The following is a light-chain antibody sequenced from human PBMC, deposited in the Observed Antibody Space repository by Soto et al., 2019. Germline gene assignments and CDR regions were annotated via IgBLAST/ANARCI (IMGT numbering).Light chain of an antibody. V-gene: IGLV3-21*02. Sequence: SSELTQPPSVSVAPGQTARITCGGNDIGDKSVHWYQQKPGQAPLLVVYDDTDRPSGIPERFSGSNSGNTATLTISRVEAGDEADYYCQVWDSSSEHWVFGGGTKVTVL. CDR2: DDT. CDR3: QVWDSSSEHWV. CDR1: DIGDKS. J-gene: IGLJ3*02.